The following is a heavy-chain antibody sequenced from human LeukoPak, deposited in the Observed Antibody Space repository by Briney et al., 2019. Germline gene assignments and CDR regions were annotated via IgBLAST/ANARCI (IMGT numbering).Heavy chain of an antibody. V-gene: IGHV3-7*01. Sequence: GGSLRLSCAASGFSFSSYWMSWVRQAPGKGLEWVANIEQDGSEKYYVDSVEGRFTISRDNARNSLYLQMNSLRVEDTAVYYCAREALLWFGEPFDYWGQGTLVPVSS. CDR3: AREALLWFGEPFDY. J-gene: IGHJ4*02. CDR2: IEQDGSEK. D-gene: IGHD3-10*01. CDR1: GFSFSSYW.